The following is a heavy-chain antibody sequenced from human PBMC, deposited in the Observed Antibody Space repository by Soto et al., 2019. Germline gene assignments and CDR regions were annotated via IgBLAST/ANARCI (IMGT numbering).Heavy chain of an antibody. CDR1: GGSFSGSY. Sequence: SETLSLTCAVYGGSFSGSYWSWIRQPPGKGLEWIGEVNHRGITTDTNYNPSLKSRVTISVDTSKNQFSLKLTSVTAADTAVYYCARDSPLSERRFDYWGQGTLGTVSS. V-gene: IGHV4-34*01. J-gene: IGHJ4*02. D-gene: IGHD2-21*01. CDR2: VNHRGITTDT. CDR3: ARDSPLSERRFDY.